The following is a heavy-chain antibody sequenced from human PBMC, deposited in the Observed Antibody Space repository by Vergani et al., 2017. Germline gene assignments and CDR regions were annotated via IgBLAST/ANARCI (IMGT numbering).Heavy chain of an antibody. CDR3: ARHSTVEWLVKLGWIDP. J-gene: IGHJ5*02. CDR2: IYHSGST. D-gene: IGHD6-19*01. CDR1: GYPNSRGYH. V-gene: IGHV4-38-2*02. Sequence: QVQLLESGPGLVKPSETLSLTCTVSGYPNSRGYHWGWIRQPPGKGLQWIGNIYHSGSTYYNPSLKSRVTISVDTSKNQFSLKLSSVTAADTAVYFCARHSTVEWLVKLGWIDPWGQGILVTVSS.